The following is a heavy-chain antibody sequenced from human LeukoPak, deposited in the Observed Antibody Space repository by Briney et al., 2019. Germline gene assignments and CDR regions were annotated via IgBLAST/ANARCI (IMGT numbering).Heavy chain of an antibody. CDR1: GGSISSSSYY. Sequence: SETLSLTCTVSGGSISSSSYYWGWIRQPPGKGLEWIGSIFYSGSTYYNTSLKSRVTISVDTSKNQFSLNLSSMTPADTAVYYCARDREAYYYDSSGYSFDYWGQGTLVTVSS. CDR2: IFYSGST. CDR3: ARDREAYYYDSSGYSFDY. V-gene: IGHV4-39*07. D-gene: IGHD3-22*01. J-gene: IGHJ4*02.